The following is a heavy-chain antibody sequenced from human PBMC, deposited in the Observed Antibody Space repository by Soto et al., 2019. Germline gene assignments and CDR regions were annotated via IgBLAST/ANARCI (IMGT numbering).Heavy chain of an antibody. CDR1: GFTFTSSA. Sequence: SVKVSCKASGFTFTSSAVQWVRQARGQRLEWIGWIVVGSGNTNYAQKFQERVAITRDMSTSTAYMELSSLRSEDTAVYYCAAGQMAKTGLNWFDPWGQGTLVTVSS. V-gene: IGHV1-58*01. D-gene: IGHD5-12*01. CDR2: IVVGSGNT. CDR3: AAGQMAKTGLNWFDP. J-gene: IGHJ5*02.